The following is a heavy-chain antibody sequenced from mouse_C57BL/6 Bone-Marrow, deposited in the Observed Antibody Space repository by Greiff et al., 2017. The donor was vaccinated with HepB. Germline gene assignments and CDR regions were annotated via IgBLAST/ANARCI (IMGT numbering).Heavy chain of an antibody. Sequence: EVMLVESGGGLVQPGGSLKLSCAASGFTFSDYGMAWVRQAPRKGPEWVAFISNLAYSIYYADTVTGRFTIARENAKNTLYLEMSSLRSEDTAMYYCARPYSNYGYFDVWGTGTTVTVSS. CDR2: ISNLAYSI. CDR1: GFTFSDYG. J-gene: IGHJ1*03. V-gene: IGHV5-15*01. CDR3: ARPYSNYGYFDV. D-gene: IGHD2-5*01.